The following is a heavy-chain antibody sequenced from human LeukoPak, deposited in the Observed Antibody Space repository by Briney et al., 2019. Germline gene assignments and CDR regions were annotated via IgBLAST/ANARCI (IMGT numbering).Heavy chain of an antibody. CDR3: ARDGYSYGPPALDY. CDR1: GFTFSIYS. Sequence: GGSLRLSRAASGFTFSIYSMNWVRQAPGKGLEWVSSISSSSSYIYYADSVKGRFTISRDNAKNSLYLQMNSLRAEDTSVYYCARDGYSYGPPALDYWGQGTLVTVSS. D-gene: IGHD5-18*01. V-gene: IGHV3-21*01. CDR2: ISSSSSYI. J-gene: IGHJ4*02.